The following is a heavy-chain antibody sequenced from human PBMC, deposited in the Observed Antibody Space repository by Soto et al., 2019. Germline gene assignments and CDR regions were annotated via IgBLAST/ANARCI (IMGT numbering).Heavy chain of an antibody. CDR1: GYSFTSYW. CDR2: ICPGGSDT. J-gene: IGHJ3*02. V-gene: IGHV5-51*01. D-gene: IGHD3-22*01. CDR3: ARNPRNYYDSSGYDSADAFDI. Sequence: PGESLKISCKGSGYSFTSYWIAWGRQMPGKGLEWMWTICPGGSDTRYSPSFQGQVTISADKSITTAYLQWSSLKASDTAMYYCARNPRNYYDSSGYDSADAFDIWGQGTMVTVSS.